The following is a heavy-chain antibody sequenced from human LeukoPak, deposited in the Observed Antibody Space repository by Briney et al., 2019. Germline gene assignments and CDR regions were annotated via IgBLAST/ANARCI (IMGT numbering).Heavy chain of an antibody. V-gene: IGHV3-74*01. CDR1: GFTFSSYW. Sequence: GGSLRLSCGASGFTFSSYWMHWVRQAPGKGLVWVSRINSDGSITTYADSVKGRFTISRDNAKNTLYLQMNSLRAEDTAVYYCAGGIPATGGGWGQGTMVTVSS. CDR2: INSDGSIT. CDR3: AGGIPATGGG. J-gene: IGHJ3*01. D-gene: IGHD6-13*01.